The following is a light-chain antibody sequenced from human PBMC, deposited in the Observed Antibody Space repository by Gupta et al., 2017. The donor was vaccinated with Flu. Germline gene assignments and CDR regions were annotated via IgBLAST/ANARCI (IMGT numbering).Light chain of an antibody. CDR2: KAS. CDR1: QSISTW. Sequence: DIQMTQSPPTLSASVGDRVTITCRASQSISTWLAWYQQKPEQAPTLLIFKASTLKSGVPSRFSGSGSGTEFTLTISSLQPDDFTAYYCQQYNSYWTFGQGTKVEIK. V-gene: IGKV1-5*03. J-gene: IGKJ1*01. CDR3: QQYNSYWT.